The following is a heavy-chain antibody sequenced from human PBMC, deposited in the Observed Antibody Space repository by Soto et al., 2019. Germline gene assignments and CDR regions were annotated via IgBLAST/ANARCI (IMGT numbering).Heavy chain of an antibody. CDR3: ARGDTDFWSGYYTGPIDY. D-gene: IGHD3-3*01. J-gene: IGHJ4*02. CDR2: ISSSSSTI. V-gene: IGHV3-48*01. Sequence: GGSLRLSCAASGFTFSSYSMNWVRQAPGKGLEWVSYISSSSSTIYYADSVKGRFTISRDNAKNSLYLQMNSLRAEDTAVYYCARGDTDFWSGYYTGPIDYWGQGTLVTVSS. CDR1: GFTFSSYS.